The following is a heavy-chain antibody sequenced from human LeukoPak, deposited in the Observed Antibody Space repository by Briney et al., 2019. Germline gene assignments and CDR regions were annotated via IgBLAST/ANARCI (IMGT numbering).Heavy chain of an antibody. CDR3: ARLQNYDSSGYRDVPRAYFDY. CDR1: GYTFTIYY. Sequence: ASVKVSCKASGYTFTIYYMHWVRQAPGQGLEWMGIINPSGGSTSYAQKFQGRVTMTRDTSTSTVYMELSSLRSEDTAVYYCARLQNYDSSGYRDVPRAYFDYWGQGTLVTVSS. J-gene: IGHJ4*02. V-gene: IGHV1-46*01. CDR2: INPSGGST. D-gene: IGHD3-22*01.